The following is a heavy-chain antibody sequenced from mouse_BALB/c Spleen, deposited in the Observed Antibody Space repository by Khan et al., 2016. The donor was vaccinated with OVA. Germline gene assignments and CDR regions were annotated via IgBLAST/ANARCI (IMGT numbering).Heavy chain of an antibody. Sequence: VQLKQSGAELGRPGSSVKLSCKTSGNTFRSYGIKWVRQRPGQGLEWIGYIYPGNGYIEYNEKFKGKAILTSDTSSTTAYMQLRSLTSEDSALYFCTTAYYRYYFDYWGQGTTLTVSS. V-gene: IGHV1S134*01. D-gene: IGHD2-14*01. CDR1: GNTFRSYG. CDR2: IYPGNGYI. CDR3: TTAYYRYYFDY. J-gene: IGHJ2*01.